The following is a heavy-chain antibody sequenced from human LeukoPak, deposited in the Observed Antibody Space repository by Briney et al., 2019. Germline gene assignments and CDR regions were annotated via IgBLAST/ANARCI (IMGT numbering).Heavy chain of an antibody. D-gene: IGHD2-15*01. Sequence: GGSLRLSCTASGFTFSNYWMSWIRQAPGKGLEWVANVEQDGSEKYYVDSVKGRFSISRDNAKSPLDLQMNNLRAEDTAVYYCATTQTFDYWGQGTLVTVSS. CDR1: GFTFSNYW. J-gene: IGHJ4*02. CDR3: ATTQTFDY. V-gene: IGHV3-7*03. CDR2: VEQDGSEK.